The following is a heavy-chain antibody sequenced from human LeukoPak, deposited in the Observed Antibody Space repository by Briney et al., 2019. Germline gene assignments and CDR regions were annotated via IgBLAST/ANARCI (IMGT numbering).Heavy chain of an antibody. CDR3: GRATSGTSYNY. D-gene: IGHD3-10*01. V-gene: IGHV3-74*01. J-gene: IGHJ4*02. CDR1: GFTFSSYW. CDR2: IKGDGSST. Sequence: PGRSLRLSCAASGFTFSSYWMHWVRQAPGKGLVWVSSIKGDGSSTNYAGSVKGRFTISRDNAENTLYLQMNSLRAEDTAVYYCGRATSGTSYNYWGQGTLVTVSS.